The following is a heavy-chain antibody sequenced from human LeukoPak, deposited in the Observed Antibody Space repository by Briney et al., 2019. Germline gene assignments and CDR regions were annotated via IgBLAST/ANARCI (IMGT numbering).Heavy chain of an antibody. CDR3: TRNSGWYGLS. J-gene: IGHJ1*01. Sequence: GGSLRLSCAASGFTFSSYGMHWVRQAPGKGLEWGAFIRYDGSNKYYADSVKGRFTISRDNSKNTLYLQMNSLRGEDTAVYYCTRNSGWYGLSWGQGTLVTVSS. CDR2: IRYDGSNK. CDR1: GFTFSSYG. V-gene: IGHV3-30*02. D-gene: IGHD6-19*01.